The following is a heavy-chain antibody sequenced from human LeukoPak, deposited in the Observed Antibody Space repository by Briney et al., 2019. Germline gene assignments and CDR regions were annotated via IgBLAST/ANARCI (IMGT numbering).Heavy chain of an antibody. Sequence: SVKVSCKASGGTFSSYAISWVRQAPGQGLEWMGGIIPIFGTANYAQKFQGRVTITTDESTSTAYMELSSLRSEDTAVYYCARGGYDVVVPAAVDYYYYYMDVWGKGTTVTVSS. CDR2: IIPIFGTA. CDR3: ARGGYDVVVPAAVDYYYYYMDV. V-gene: IGHV1-69*05. CDR1: GGTFSSYA. D-gene: IGHD2-2*01. J-gene: IGHJ6*03.